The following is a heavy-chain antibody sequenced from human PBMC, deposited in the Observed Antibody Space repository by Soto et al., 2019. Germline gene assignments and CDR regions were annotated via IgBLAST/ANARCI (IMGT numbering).Heavy chain of an antibody. CDR3: ARDPGSFLGIGFDY. D-gene: IGHD1-26*01. V-gene: IGHV4-59*01. CDR1: GGSISSYY. CDR2: IYYSGST. Sequence: PSETLSLTCTVSGGSISSYYWSWIRQPPGKGLEWIGYIYYSGSTNYNPSLKSRVTISVDTSKNQFSLKLSSVTAADTAVYYCARDPGSFLGIGFDYWGQGTLVTVSS. J-gene: IGHJ4*02.